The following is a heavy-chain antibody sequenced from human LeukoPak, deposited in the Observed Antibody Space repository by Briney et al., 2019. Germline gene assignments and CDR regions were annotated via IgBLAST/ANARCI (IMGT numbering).Heavy chain of an antibody. V-gene: IGHV3-30-3*01. CDR1: GFTFSSYA. CDR2: ISYDGSNK. CDR3: ARDYEGATENYFDY. D-gene: IGHD1-26*01. J-gene: IGHJ4*02. Sequence: GGSLRLSCAASGFTFSSYAMHWVRQAPGKGLEWVAVISYDGSNKYYADSVKGRFTISRDNSKNTLYLQMNSPRAEDTAVYYCARDYEGATENYFDYWGQGTLVTVSS.